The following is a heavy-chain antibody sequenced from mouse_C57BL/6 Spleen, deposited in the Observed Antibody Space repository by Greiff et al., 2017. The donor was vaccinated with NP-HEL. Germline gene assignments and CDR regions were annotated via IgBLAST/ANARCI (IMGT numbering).Heavy chain of an antibody. D-gene: IGHD1-1*01. V-gene: IGHV5-12*01. CDR2: ISNGGGST. Sequence: EVKLVESGGGLVQPGGSLKLSCAASGFTFSDYYMYWVRQTPEKRLEWVAYISNGGGSTYYPDTVKGRFTISRDNAKNTLYLQMSRLKSEDTAMYYCARQGGSSPYWYFDVWGTGTTVTVSS. J-gene: IGHJ1*03. CDR3: ARQGGSSPYWYFDV. CDR1: GFTFSDYY.